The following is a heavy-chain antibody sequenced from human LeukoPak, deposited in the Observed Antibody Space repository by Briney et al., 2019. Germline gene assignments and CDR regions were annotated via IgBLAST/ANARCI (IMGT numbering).Heavy chain of an antibody. CDR1: GFTASSNY. D-gene: IGHD2-15*01. CDR3: ARGNYDLAVAASQYYYYYYMDV. CDR2: IYSGGST. V-gene: IGHV3-66*02. Sequence: GGSLRLSCAASGFTASSNYMSWVRQAPGKGLEWVSVIYSGGSTYYADSVKGRFTISRDNSKNTLYLQMNSLRAEDTAVYYCARGNYDLAVAASQYYYYYYMDVWGKGTTVTVSS. J-gene: IGHJ6*03.